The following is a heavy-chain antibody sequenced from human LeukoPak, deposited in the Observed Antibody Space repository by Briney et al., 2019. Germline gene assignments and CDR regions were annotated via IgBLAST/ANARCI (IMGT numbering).Heavy chain of an antibody. CDR2: IYYSGST. Sequence: SETLSLTCAVSGYSISSGYYWGWIRQPPGKGLEWIGSIYYSGSTYYNPSLKSRVTISVDTSKNQFSLKLSSVTAADTAVYSCARVRDCSSTSCPYYYYYMDVWGKGTTVTVSS. J-gene: IGHJ6*03. CDR3: ARVRDCSSTSCPYYYYYMDV. V-gene: IGHV4-38-2*01. CDR1: GYSISSGYY. D-gene: IGHD2-2*01.